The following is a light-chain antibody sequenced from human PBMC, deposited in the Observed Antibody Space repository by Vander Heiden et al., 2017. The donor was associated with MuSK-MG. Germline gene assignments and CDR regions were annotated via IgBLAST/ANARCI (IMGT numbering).Light chain of an antibody. J-gene: IGKJ3*01. V-gene: IGKV1-5*03. CDR2: KAS. CDR1: QSISSW. CDR3: QQDNSYPFT. Sequence: DIQMTQSPSTLSASVGDRVTITCRASQSISSWLAWYQQKPGKAPKLLIYKASSLESGVPSRFSSSGSGTEFTLTISSLQPDDFATYYCQQDNSYPFTFGHGTKVDIK.